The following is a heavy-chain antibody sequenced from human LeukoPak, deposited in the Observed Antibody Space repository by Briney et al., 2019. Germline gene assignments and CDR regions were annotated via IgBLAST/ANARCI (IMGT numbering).Heavy chain of an antibody. CDR1: GFTFSRFA. CDR3: AKDRDIILTGHGMDV. CDR2: IGGLGEST. D-gene: IGHD3-9*01. V-gene: IGHV3-23*01. Sequence: GGSLRLSCEASGFTFSRFAMTWVRQAPGKRLEWVSTIGGLGESTNYADSVKGRFTISRDNSKNTLYLQMNNLRAEDTAVYYCAKDRDIILTGHGMDVWGQGTTVTVSS. J-gene: IGHJ6*02.